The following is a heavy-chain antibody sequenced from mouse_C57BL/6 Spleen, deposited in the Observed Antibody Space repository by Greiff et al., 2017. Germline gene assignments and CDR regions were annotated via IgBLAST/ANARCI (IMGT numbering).Heavy chain of an antibody. Sequence: LKESGGGLVQPGGSLKLSCAASGFTFSDYYMYWVRQTPEKRLEWVAYISNGGGSTYYPDTVKGRFTISRDNAKNTLYLQMSRLKSEDTAMYYCARHRDDGGGFAYWGQGTLVTVSA. V-gene: IGHV5-12*01. CDR2: ISNGGGST. CDR1: GFTFSDYY. J-gene: IGHJ3*01. CDR3: ARHRDDGGGFAY. D-gene: IGHD2-3*01.